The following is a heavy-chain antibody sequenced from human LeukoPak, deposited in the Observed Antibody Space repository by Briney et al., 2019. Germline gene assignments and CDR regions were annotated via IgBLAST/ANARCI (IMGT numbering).Heavy chain of an antibody. V-gene: IGHV4-39*01. Sequence: SETLSLTCTVSGGSISSSSYYWGWIRQPPGKGLEWIGSIYYSGSTYYNPSLKSRVTISVDTSKNQFSLKLSSVTAADTAVYYCARHGIGSGYYYYYGMDVWGQGTTVTVSS. D-gene: IGHD3-10*01. CDR1: GGSISSSSYY. CDR2: IYYSGST. CDR3: ARHGIGSGYYYYYGMDV. J-gene: IGHJ6*02.